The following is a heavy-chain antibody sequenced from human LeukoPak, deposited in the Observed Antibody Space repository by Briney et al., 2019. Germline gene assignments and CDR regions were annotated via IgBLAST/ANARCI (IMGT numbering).Heavy chain of an antibody. CDR1: CGSISSYY. Sequence: SSETLSLTCTVSCGSISSYYWSWIRQPPGKGLELIGYIYYSGSTNYNPSLKSRVTISVDTSKNQFSLKLSSVTAGDTAVYYCAREALNAYDSSGYYAWGQGTLVTVSS. V-gene: IGHV4-59*01. J-gene: IGHJ4*02. CDR3: AREALNAYDSSGYYA. D-gene: IGHD3-22*01. CDR2: IYYSGST.